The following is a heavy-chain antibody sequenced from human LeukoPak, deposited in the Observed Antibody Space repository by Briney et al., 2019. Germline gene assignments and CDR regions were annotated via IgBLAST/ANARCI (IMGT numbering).Heavy chain of an antibody. CDR1: RFTFSSYD. J-gene: IGHJ4*02. D-gene: IGHD3-22*01. V-gene: IGHV3-48*01. CDR2: ISSSSSTT. Sequence: GGSLRLSCAASRFTFSSYDMNWVRQAPGKGLEWVSYISSSSSTTYYADSVKGRFTISRDNAKNSLYLQMNSLRAEDTAVYYCARAPSYYYDSSGYYLGYFDYWGQGTLVSVSS. CDR3: ARAPSYYYDSSGYYLGYFDY.